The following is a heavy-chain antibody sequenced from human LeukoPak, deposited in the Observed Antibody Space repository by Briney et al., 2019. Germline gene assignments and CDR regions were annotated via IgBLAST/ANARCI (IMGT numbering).Heavy chain of an antibody. CDR1: GFTFSDYY. J-gene: IGHJ4*02. Sequence: GGSLRLSCAASGFTFSDYYMSWIRQAPGKGLEWVPYISGSGSTIYYADSVKGRFTISRDNAKNSLYLQMNSLRAEDTAVYYCARATHGKWDYFDYWGQGTLVTVSS. D-gene: IGHD2-15*01. CDR3: ARATHGKWDYFDY. V-gene: IGHV3-11*01. CDR2: ISGSGSTI.